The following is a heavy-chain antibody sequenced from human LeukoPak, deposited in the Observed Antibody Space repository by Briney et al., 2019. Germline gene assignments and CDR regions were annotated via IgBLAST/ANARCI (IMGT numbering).Heavy chain of an antibody. CDR2: IRGSGDST. CDR1: GFTFSSYA. V-gene: IGHV3-23*01. D-gene: IGHD2-21*02. J-gene: IGHJ4*02. CDR3: AKDVRLRSIVVVTYFDY. Sequence: GGSLRLSCAASGFTFSSYAMTWVRQAPGKGLEWVSAIRGSGDSTYYADSVKGRFTISRDNSKNTLYLQMNSLRAEDTAVYYCAKDVRLRSIVVVTYFDYWGQGTLVTVSS.